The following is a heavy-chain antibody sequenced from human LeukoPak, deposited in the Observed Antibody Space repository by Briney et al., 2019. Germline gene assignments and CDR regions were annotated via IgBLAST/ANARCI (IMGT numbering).Heavy chain of an antibody. Sequence: GASVKVSCKASGYTFTSYDINWVRQATGQGLEWMGWMNPNSGNTGYAQKFQGRVTMTRNNPISTAYMELSSLRSEDTAVYYCARSPITFGGVKTPDYWGQGTLVTVSS. D-gene: IGHD3-16*01. CDR3: ARSPITFGGVKTPDY. CDR2: MNPNSGNT. CDR1: GYTFTSYD. V-gene: IGHV1-8*01. J-gene: IGHJ4*02.